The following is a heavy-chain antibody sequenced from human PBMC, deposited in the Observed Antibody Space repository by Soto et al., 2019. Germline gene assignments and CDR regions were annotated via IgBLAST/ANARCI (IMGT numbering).Heavy chain of an antibody. CDR2: IYSGGQK. CDR3: TRDEMVTRWTLGAQ. D-gene: IGHD1-1*01. J-gene: IGHJ4*02. V-gene: IGHV3-66*01. Sequence: EVQLEESGGDLVQPGGSLRLSCAPSGFSVRGTYMSWVRQAPGKGLEWVSVIYSGGQKYYAESVRGRFTVTVNSSTNTLTLQMDSLRVEDTGVYYCTRDEMVTRWTLGAQWGQGTLVTVSS. CDR1: GFSVRGTY.